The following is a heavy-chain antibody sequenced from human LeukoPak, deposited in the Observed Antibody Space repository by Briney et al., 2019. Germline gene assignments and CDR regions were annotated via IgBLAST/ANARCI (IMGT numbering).Heavy chain of an antibody. CDR1: GYAFINYA. J-gene: IGHJ4*02. D-gene: IGHD3-22*01. Sequence: ASVKASCKASGYAFINYAMSWVRQAPGQGLEWMGWINTDTGNPTYAQGFTGRFVFSLDTSVNTAYLQISSLKAEDTAVYYCARGTMDYYDTSGYKRVYFFDNWGQGTLVTVSS. CDR2: INTDTGNP. CDR3: ARGTMDYYDTSGYKRVYFFDN. V-gene: IGHV7-4-1*02.